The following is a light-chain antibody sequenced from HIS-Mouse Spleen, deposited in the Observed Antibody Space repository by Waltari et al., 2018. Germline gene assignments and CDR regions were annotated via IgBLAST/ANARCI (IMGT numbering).Light chain of an antibody. J-gene: IGLJ2*01. CDR2: EDS. CDR3: YSTDSSGNHRV. CDR1: ALPKKS. Sequence: SYELTQPPSVSVSPGPTARITCSGDALPKKSAYWYQQKSGQAPVLVIYEDSKRPSGIPERFSGSSSGTMATLTISGAQVEDEADYYCYSTDSSGNHRVFGGGTKLTVL. V-gene: IGLV3-10*01.